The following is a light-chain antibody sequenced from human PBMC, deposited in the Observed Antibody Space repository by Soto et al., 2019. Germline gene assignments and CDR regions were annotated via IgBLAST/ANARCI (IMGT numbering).Light chain of an antibody. V-gene: IGKV3-15*01. Sequence: ENVLTQSPGTLSLSPGERATLSCRASQTVSSTYLAWYQQKPGQAPRLLIYGASTRATGIPARFSGSGSGTEFTLTISSLQSEDFTVYYCQQYNKWPLTFGQGTKVDIK. CDR3: QQYNKWPLT. J-gene: IGKJ1*01. CDR2: GAS. CDR1: QTVSSTY.